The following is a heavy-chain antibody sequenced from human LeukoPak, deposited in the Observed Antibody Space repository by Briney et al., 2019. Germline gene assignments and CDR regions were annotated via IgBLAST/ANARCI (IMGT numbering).Heavy chain of an antibody. CDR1: GGTFSSYA. D-gene: IGHD3-22*01. CDR2: IIPILGIA. J-gene: IGHJ4*02. CDR3: ARDGGYHYDSSGYYLDY. V-gene: IGHV1-69*04. Sequence: ASVKVSCKASGGTFSSYAISWVRQAPGQGLEWMGRIIPILGIANYAQKFQGRVTITADKSTSTAYMELSSLRSEDTAVYYCARDGGYHYDSSGYYLDYWGQGTLVTVSS.